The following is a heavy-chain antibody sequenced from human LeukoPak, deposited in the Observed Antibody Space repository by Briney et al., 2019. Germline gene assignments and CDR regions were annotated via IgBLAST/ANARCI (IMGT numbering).Heavy chain of an antibody. V-gene: IGHV4-39*01. CDR1: AGSISSSSYY. CDR2: MYYSGST. D-gene: IGHD3-22*01. J-gene: IGHJ6*02. CDR3: ARHASDSSGFYNYYGMDV. Sequence: SETLSLICTVSAGSISSSSYYWAWIRQPPGKGLEWIGSMYYSGSTNYNPSLKSRVTISADTSKNQFFLKVSSVTAADTAVYYCARHASDSSGFYNYYGMDVWGQGSKVTVSS.